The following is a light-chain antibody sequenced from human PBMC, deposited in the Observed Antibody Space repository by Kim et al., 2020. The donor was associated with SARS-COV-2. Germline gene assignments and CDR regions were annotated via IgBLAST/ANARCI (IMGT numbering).Light chain of an antibody. V-gene: IGLV3-19*01. CDR1: SLRSYY. CDR3: NSRDSSGNPS. Sequence: VALGQTVRITCQGDSLRSYYASWYQQKPGQAPVLVIYGKNNRPSGIPDRVSGSSSGNTASLTITGAQAEDEADYYCNSRDSSGNPSFGGGTQLTVL. J-gene: IGLJ2*01. CDR2: GKN.